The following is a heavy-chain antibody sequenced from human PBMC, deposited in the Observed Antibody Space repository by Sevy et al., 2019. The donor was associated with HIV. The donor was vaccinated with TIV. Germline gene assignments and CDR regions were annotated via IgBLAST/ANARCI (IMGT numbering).Heavy chain of an antibody. V-gene: IGHV3-15*01. Sequence: GGSLRLSCTASGFTFGDYAMSWFRQAPGKGLEWVGRIKAKIHGGTTDYAAPVKCRFTISRDDSKNTLYLQMNSLNIDDTAVYYCTTAHLYLADIDHWGQGTLVTVSS. CDR3: TTAHLYLADIDH. D-gene: IGHD2-2*02. CDR1: GFTFGDYA. J-gene: IGHJ4*02. CDR2: IKAKIHGGTT.